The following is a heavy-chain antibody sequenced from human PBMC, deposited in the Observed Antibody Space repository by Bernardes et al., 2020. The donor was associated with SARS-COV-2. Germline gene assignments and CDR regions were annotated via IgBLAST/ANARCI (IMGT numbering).Heavy chain of an antibody. Sequence: SETLSLTCAVYGGSFSGYYWTWIRQPPGKGLEWIGDINHSGTTNSIPSLKSRVAISVDTSKNQFSLKLSSVTAADTAVYYCARGSESVVVPAVLGLGPYYSSYAMDGWGQGNPVTVSS. CDR1: GGSFSGYY. J-gene: IGHJ6*02. CDR2: INHSGTT. CDR3: ARGSESVVVPAVLGLGPYYSSYAMDG. V-gene: IGHV4-34*01. D-gene: IGHD2-2*01.